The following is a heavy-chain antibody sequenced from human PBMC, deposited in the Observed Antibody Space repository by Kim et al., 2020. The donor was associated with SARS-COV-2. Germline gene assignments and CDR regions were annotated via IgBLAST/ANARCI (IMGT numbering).Heavy chain of an antibody. Sequence: SETLSLTCTVSGGSISSNSYYWGWIRQPPGKGLECIGSIYYSGNTYYNPSLKSRVTISVDTSKNKFSLKVSSVTAADTAVHFCARRGLGGSYRRDYFDYWGQGTLVTVSS. D-gene: IGHD1-26*01. CDR2: IYYSGNT. CDR1: GGSISSNSYY. CDR3: ARRGLGGSYRRDYFDY. J-gene: IGHJ4*02. V-gene: IGHV4-39*01.